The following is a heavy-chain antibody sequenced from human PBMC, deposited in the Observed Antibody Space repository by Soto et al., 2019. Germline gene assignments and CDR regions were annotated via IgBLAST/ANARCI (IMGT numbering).Heavy chain of an antibody. CDR1: DVSIGSTTHY. CDR2: VHYTGQT. Sequence: QLQLQESGPGLVKPSETLSLICSVSDVSIGSTTHYWGWIGQPPGKGFEWIGIVHYTGQTYYNPSLKSRVTVSVDTSQNQFSLRLTSVTAADTSVYYCASLPDVMVREFYFDSWGQGTLVTVSS. V-gene: IGHV4-39*01. D-gene: IGHD3-10*01. CDR3: ASLPDVMVREFYFDS. J-gene: IGHJ4*02.